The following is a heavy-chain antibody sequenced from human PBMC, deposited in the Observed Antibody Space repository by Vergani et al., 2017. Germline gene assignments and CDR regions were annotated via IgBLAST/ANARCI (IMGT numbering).Heavy chain of an antibody. CDR1: GFTFSSYG. Sequence: HVQLVESGGGVVQPGRSLRLSCAASGFTFSSYGMHWVRQAPGKGLEWVAVISYDGSNKYYADSVKGRFTISRDNSKNTLYLQMNSLRAEDTAVYYCAKDKGYDSSGFDYWGQGTLVTVSS. J-gene: IGHJ4*02. CDR2: ISYDGSNK. V-gene: IGHV3-30*18. CDR3: AKDKGYDSSGFDY. D-gene: IGHD3-22*01.